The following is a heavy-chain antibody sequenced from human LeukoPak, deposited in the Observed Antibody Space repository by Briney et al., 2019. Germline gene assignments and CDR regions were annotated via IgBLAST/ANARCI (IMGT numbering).Heavy chain of an antibody. CDR3: ARQRGSSSSWYFDY. CDR2: IYYSGST. J-gene: IGHJ4*02. Sequence: SETLSLTCTVSGCSISSYYWRWIRQPPGKGLEWMGYIYYSGSTNYNPSLKSRLTISVDTSKNQFSLKLSSVTAADTAVYDCARQRGSSSSWYFDYWGQGTLVTVSS. D-gene: IGHD6-13*01. CDR1: GCSISSYY. V-gene: IGHV4-59*08.